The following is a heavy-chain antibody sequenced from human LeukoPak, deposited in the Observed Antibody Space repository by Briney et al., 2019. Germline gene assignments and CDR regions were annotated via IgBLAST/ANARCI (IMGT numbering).Heavy chain of an antibody. V-gene: IGHV1-8*01. CDR2: VNPNNGNT. CDR1: GFTFTSYD. Sequence: ASVKVSCKASGFTFTSYDINWVRQASGQGLEWMGWVNPNNGNTGYAQKFQGRVTMTRDTSISTAYMELRGLRSEDTAVYYCVRDGEGVAISVNYWFDPWGQGTLVTVSS. CDR3: VRDGEGVAISVNYWFDP. D-gene: IGHD3-10*01. J-gene: IGHJ5*02.